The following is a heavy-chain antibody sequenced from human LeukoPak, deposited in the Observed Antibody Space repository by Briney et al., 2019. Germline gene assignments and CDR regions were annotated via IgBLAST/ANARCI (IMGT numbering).Heavy chain of an antibody. CDR3: ARVPYCSGGSCYPADY. J-gene: IGHJ4*02. CDR2: IYNSGNT. CDR1: GGSISSGGYY. V-gene: IGHV4-31*03. D-gene: IGHD2-15*01. Sequence: SETLSLTCTVSGGSISSGGYYWSWIRQHPGKGLEWIGYIYNSGNTYYNPSLKSRVTISVDTSKNQFSLKLSSVTAADTAVYYCARVPYCSGGSCYPADYWGQGTRVTVSS.